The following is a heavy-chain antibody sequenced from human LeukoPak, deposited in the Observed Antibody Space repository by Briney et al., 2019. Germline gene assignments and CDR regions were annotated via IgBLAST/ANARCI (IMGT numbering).Heavy chain of an antibody. CDR3: AKEGEGWRCDY. V-gene: IGHV3-30*18. D-gene: IGHD6-19*01. CDR2: ISYDGSNK. J-gene: IGHJ4*02. Sequence: GGSLRLSCAASGFTFSSYGMHWVRQAPGKGLEWVAIISYDGSNKYYADSVKGRFTISRDNSKNTLYLQMNSLRAEDTAVYYCAKEGEGWRCDYWGQGTLVTVSS. CDR1: GFTFSSYG.